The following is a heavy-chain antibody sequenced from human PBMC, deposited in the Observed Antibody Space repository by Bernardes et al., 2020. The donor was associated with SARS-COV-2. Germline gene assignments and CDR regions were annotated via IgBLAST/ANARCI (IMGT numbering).Heavy chain of an antibody. CDR3: ARDDLLEMKYYDFWSGYYTRYYYYMDV. D-gene: IGHD3-3*01. CDR2: ISAYNGNT. V-gene: IGHV1-18*01. CDR1: GYTFTSYG. J-gene: IGHJ6*03. Sequence: ASVKVSCKASGYTFTSYGISWVRQAPGQGLEWMGWISAYNGNTNYAQKLQGRVTMTTDTSTSTAYMELRSLRSDDTAVYYCARDDLLEMKYYDFWSGYYTRYYYYMDVWGKGTTVTVSS.